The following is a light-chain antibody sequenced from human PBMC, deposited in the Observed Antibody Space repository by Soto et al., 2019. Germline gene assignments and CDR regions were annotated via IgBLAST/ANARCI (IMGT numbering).Light chain of an antibody. Sequence: QSVLTQPPSASGTPGQRVTISCSGSSSNIGSNYVYWYQRLPGTAPKLLIYRNNQRPSGVPDRFSGSKSGTSASLAISGLRSEDEADYYCAAWDDSLSVYVVFGGGTKLTVL. CDR3: AAWDDSLSVYVV. J-gene: IGLJ2*01. CDR2: RNN. CDR1: SSNIGSNY. V-gene: IGLV1-47*01.